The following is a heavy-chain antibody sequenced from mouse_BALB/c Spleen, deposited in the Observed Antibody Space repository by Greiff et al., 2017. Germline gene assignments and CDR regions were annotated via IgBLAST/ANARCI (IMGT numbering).Heavy chain of an antibody. CDR1: GFDFSRYW. D-gene: IGHD2-1*01. V-gene: IGHV4-1*02. CDR3: ARWLYGNPFAY. CDR2: INPDSSTI. Sequence: EVKLMESGGGLVQPGGSLKLSCAASGFDFSRYWMSWVRQAPGKGLEWIGEINPDSSTINYTPSLKDKFIISRDNAKNTLYLQMSKVRSEDTALYYCARWLYGNPFAYWGQGTLVTVSA. J-gene: IGHJ3*01.